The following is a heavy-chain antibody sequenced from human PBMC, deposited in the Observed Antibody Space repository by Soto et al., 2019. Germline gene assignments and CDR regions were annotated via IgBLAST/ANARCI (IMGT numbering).Heavy chain of an antibody. CDR1: GFTFSNAW. J-gene: IGHJ4*02. V-gene: IGHV3-15*01. Sequence: PGGSLRLSCAASGFTFSNAWMSWVRQAPGKGLEWVGRIKSKTDGGTTDYAAPVKGRFTISRDDSKNTLYLQMNSLKTEDTAVYYCTETDCSSTSCYVSDDFYFDYWGQGTLVTVSS. CDR2: IKSKTDGGTT. D-gene: IGHD2-2*01. CDR3: TETDCSSTSCYVSDDFYFDY.